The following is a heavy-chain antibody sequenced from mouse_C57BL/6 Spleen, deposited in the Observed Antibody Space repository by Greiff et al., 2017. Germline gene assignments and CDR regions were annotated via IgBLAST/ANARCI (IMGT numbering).Heavy chain of an antibody. CDR2: IDPANGNN. J-gene: IGHJ2*01. Sequence: EVKLVESVAELVRPGASVKLSCTASGFYIKNTYMHWVKQRPEQGLEWIGRIDPANGNNKYAPKFQGKATITADTSSNTAYLQLSSLTSEDTAIYYCADGSGDYFDYWGQGTTLTVSS. V-gene: IGHV14-3*01. CDR3: ADGSGDYFDY. CDR1: GFYIKNTY. D-gene: IGHD1-1*01.